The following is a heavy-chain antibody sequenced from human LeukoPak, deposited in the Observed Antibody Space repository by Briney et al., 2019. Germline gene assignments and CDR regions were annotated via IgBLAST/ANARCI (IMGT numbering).Heavy chain of an antibody. CDR2: ISSSGST. D-gene: IGHD3-22*01. CDR1: GASVSGSPYY. V-gene: IGHV4-61*02. Sequence: SETLSLTCTVSGASVSGSPYYWGWIRQPAGKGLEWIGRISSSGSTNYNPSLKSRVTISVDASKNQFSLKLSSVTAADTAVYFCARGPYSYDSSGAFDIWGQGTMVTVSS. J-gene: IGHJ3*02. CDR3: ARGPYSYDSSGAFDI.